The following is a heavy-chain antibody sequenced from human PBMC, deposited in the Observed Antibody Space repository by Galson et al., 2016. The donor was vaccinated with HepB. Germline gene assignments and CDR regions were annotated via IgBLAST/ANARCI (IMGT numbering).Heavy chain of an antibody. CDR3: ARDLYCGGDCYLVY. Sequence: SVKVSCKASGGTFSSYAISWVRQAPGQGLEWMGGIIPIFGTANSDQKFQGRVTITADESTSTAYMELSSLRSEDTAVYYCARDLYCGGDCYLVYWGQGTLVTVSS. V-gene: IGHV1-69*13. CDR2: IIPIFGTA. CDR1: GGTFSSYA. D-gene: IGHD2-21*02. J-gene: IGHJ4*02.